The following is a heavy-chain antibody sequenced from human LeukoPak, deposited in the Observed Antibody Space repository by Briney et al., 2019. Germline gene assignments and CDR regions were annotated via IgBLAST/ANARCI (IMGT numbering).Heavy chain of an antibody. D-gene: IGHD3-3*01. J-gene: IGHJ6*02. CDR1: GGSFSGYY. CDR3: ARGGITIFGVVKNGMDV. Sequence: SETLSLTCAVYGGSFSGYYWSWIRQPPGKGLEWIGEINHSGSTNYNPSLKSRVTISVDTSKNQFSLKLSSVTAADTAVYYCARGGITIFGVVKNGMDVWGQGTTVTVYS. V-gene: IGHV4-34*01. CDR2: INHSGST.